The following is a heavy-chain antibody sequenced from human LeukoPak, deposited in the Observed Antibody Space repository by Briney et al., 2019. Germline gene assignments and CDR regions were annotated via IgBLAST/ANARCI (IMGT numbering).Heavy chain of an antibody. CDR2: IYYSGST. CDR3: AREGYSSGWYGYSGVDFDY. CDR1: GGSISSSSYY. J-gene: IGHJ4*02. D-gene: IGHD6-19*01. V-gene: IGHV4-39*07. Sequence: PSETLSLTCTVSGGSISSSSYYWGWIRQPPGKGLEWIGTIYYSGSTYYNPSLKSRVTISVDTSKNQFSLKLSSVTAADTAVYYCAREGYSSGWYGYSGVDFDYWGQGTLVTVSS.